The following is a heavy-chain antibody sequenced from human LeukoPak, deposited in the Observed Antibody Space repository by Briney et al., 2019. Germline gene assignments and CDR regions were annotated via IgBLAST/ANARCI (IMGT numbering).Heavy chain of an antibody. J-gene: IGHJ4*02. Sequence: GGSLRHSCAASGFTFSSYSMNWVRQAPGKGLEWVSSISSSSSYIYYADSVKGRFTISRDNAKNSLYLQMNSLRAEDTAVYYCARSFLSIAAAATDYWGQGTLVTVSS. CDR3: ARSFLSIAAAATDY. V-gene: IGHV3-21*01. CDR1: GFTFSSYS. CDR2: ISSSSSYI. D-gene: IGHD6-13*01.